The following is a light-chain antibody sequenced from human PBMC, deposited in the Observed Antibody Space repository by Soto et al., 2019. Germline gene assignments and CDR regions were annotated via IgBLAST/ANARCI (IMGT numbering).Light chain of an antibody. CDR2: VNSDGSL. J-gene: IGLJ2*01. CDR3: QTWDTGIHVV. V-gene: IGLV4-69*02. Sequence: QPVLTQSPSASASLGASVKLTCTLSRGHSSYAIAWHQQQPEKGPRYLMKVNSDGSLIKGDGIPDRFSGFSSGTERYLTISSLQSEDEGDYYCQTWDTGIHVVFGGGTKLTVL. CDR1: RGHSSYA.